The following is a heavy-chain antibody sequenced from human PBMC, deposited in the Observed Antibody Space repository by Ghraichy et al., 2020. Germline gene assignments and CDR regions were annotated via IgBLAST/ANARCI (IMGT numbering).Heavy chain of an antibody. CDR2: ISAYNGNT. CDR3: AREQLYGDSSGYDYYYGMDV. Sequence: ASVKVSCKASGYTFTSYGIRWVRQAPGQGLEWMGWISAYNGNTNYAQKLQGRVTMTTDTSTSTAYMELRSLRSDDTAVYYCAREQLYGDSSGYDYYYGMDVWGQVTTATVSS. J-gene: IGHJ6*02. V-gene: IGHV1-18*01. CDR1: GYTFTSYG. D-gene: IGHD3-22*01.